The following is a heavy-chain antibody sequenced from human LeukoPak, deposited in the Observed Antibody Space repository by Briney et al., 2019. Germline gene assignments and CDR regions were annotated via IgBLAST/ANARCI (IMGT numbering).Heavy chain of an antibody. CDR3: SGSYYNVAFDY. CDR2: ISWNSGTL. D-gene: IGHD3-10*01. CDR1: GFTFDDFA. J-gene: IGHJ4*02. Sequence: GRSLRLSCAASGFTFDDFAMHWVRQAPGKGLEWVSSISWNSGTLAYADSVKGRFTISRDNAKNSLYLQMNSLRAEDTALYYCSGSYYNVAFDYWGQGTLVTVSS. V-gene: IGHV3-9*01.